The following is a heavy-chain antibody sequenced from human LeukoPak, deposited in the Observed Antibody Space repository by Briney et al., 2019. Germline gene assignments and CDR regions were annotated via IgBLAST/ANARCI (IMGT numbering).Heavy chain of an antibody. Sequence: SQTLSLTCAVSGGSISSGGYSWSWIRQPPGKGLEWIGYIYHSGSTYYNPSLKSRVTISVDRSKNQFSLKLSFVTAADTAVYYCARDKEDIVADWGQGTLVTVSS. CDR2: IYHSGST. CDR3: ARDKEDIVAD. D-gene: IGHD5-12*01. J-gene: IGHJ4*02. CDR1: GGSISSGGYS. V-gene: IGHV4-30-2*01.